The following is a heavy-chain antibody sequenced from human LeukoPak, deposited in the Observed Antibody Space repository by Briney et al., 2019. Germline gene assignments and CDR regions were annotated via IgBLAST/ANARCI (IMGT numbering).Heavy chain of an antibody. J-gene: IGHJ6*02. CDR1: GFTFSSYW. Sequence: GGSLRLSCAASGFTFSSYWMSWVRQAPGKGLEWVAVISYDGSNKYYADSVKGRFTISRDNSKNTLYLQMNSLRAEDTAVYYCAREGYYGSGSKYGMDVWGQGTTVTVSS. CDR3: AREGYYGSGSKYGMDV. D-gene: IGHD3-10*01. V-gene: IGHV3-30-3*01. CDR2: ISYDGSNK.